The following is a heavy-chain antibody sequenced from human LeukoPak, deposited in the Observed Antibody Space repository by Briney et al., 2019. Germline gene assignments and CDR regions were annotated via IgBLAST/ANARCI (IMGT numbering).Heavy chain of an antibody. D-gene: IGHD3-16*02. J-gene: IGHJ4*02. V-gene: IGHV4-39*07. CDR2: IYYSGST. Sequence: PSETLSLTCTVSGGSISSSSYYWGWIRQPPGKGLEWIGSIYYSGSTYCNPSLKSRVTISVDTSKNQFSLKLSSVTAADTAVYYCARELIWGSYRYFDYWGQGTLVTVSS. CDR3: ARELIWGSYRYFDY. CDR1: GGSISSSSYY.